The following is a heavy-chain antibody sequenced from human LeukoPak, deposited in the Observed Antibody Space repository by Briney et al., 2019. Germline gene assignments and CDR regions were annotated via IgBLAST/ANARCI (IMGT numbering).Heavy chain of an antibody. J-gene: IGHJ4*02. Sequence: ASVKVSCKVSGSTLSEFAIHWVRQAPGKGLEWMGGFDLEDDERRYSEKFQDGVTMTEDTSTDTAYMFLSSLRSEDTAVYYCATEVEYDSNGYLVDYWGQGTLVTVSS. CDR1: GSTLSEFA. CDR3: ATEVEYDSNGYLVDY. D-gene: IGHD3-22*01. CDR2: FDLEDDER. V-gene: IGHV1-24*01.